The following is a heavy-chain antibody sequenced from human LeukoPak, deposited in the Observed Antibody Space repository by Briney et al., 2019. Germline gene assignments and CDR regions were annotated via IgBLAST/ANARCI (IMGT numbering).Heavy chain of an antibody. D-gene: IGHD6-25*01. J-gene: IGHJ4*02. Sequence: ASVKVSCKASGYTFIVHYIHWVRQAPGQGLEWMGWVNPSSDGTNYAQKFQDRVTMTRDTSISTAYMELSSLRSDDTAVYYCARTRSGKPDFWGQGTLVTVSS. CDR3: ARTRSGKPDF. CDR1: GYTFIVHY. V-gene: IGHV1-2*02. CDR2: VNPSSDGT.